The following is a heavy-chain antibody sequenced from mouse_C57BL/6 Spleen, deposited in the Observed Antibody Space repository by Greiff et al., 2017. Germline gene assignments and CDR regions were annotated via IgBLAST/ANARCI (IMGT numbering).Heavy chain of an antibody. CDR2: IDPSDSET. CDR3: ARGGAPYYFAY. Sequence: QVQLKQPGAELVRPGSSVKLSCKASGYNFTSYWMHWVKQRPIQGLEWIGNIDPSDSETNYNQKFKDKATLTVDKSSSTAYMQLSSLTSEDSAVSYYARGGAPYYFAYWGQGTTLTVSS. J-gene: IGHJ2*01. D-gene: IGHD1-1*02. V-gene: IGHV1-52*01. CDR1: GYNFTSYW.